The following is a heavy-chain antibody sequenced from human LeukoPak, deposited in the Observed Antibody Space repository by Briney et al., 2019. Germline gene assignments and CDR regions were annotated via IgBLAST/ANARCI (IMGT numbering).Heavy chain of an antibody. V-gene: IGHV4-34*01. Sequence: SETLSLTCADHGGSSSGYYWSWIRQPPGKGLEWIGESNHSGSTNYNPSLKSRVTISVDTSKNQFSLKLSSVTAADTAVYYCARVNPYGGNPDYWGQGTLVTVSS. CDR3: ARVNPYGGNPDY. CDR1: GGSSSGYY. CDR2: SNHSGST. D-gene: IGHD4-23*01. J-gene: IGHJ4*02.